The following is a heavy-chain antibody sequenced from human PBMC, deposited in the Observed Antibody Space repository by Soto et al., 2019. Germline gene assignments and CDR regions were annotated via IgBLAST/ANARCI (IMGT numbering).Heavy chain of an antibody. J-gene: IGHJ6*02. CDR2: IYYSGST. Sequence: PSETLSLTCTVSGGSISSSSYYWGGIRQPPGKGLEWIGSIYYSGSTYYNPSLKSRVTISVDTSKNQFSLKLSSVTAADTAVYYCARSYYDILTGYYPYYYYGMDVWGQGTTVTVSS. CDR3: ARSYYDILTGYYPYYYYGMDV. CDR1: GGSISSSSYY. D-gene: IGHD3-9*01. V-gene: IGHV4-39*01.